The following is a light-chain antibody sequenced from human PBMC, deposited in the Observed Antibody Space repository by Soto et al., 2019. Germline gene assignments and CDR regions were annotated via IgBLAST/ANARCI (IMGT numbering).Light chain of an antibody. CDR2: DVT. CDR1: SNDIGGYNY. V-gene: IGLV2-14*03. CDR3: SSYSSTSTRRL. Sequence: QPVVTQPGSVCGYTGQSITFLCTGTSNDIGGYNYVSWYQQFPGKAPKLIIYDVTNRPSGVSFRFSGSKSGNTASLTISGLQAEDEAGYHCSSYSSTSTRRLFGAGTKVTVL. J-gene: IGLJ1*01.